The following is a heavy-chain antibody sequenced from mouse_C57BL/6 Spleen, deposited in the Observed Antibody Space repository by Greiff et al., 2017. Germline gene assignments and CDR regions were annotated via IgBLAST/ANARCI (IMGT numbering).Heavy chain of an antibody. Sequence: DVKLVESGGGLVKPGGSLKLFFVASGSTFSAFGMHWGRQAPEMGLAWVAYISSGSSTINYADTVKGRFTISRDNAKNTLYLQMTSLKSEDTAMYDCARPGTGYYFDYWGQGTTLTVSS. J-gene: IGHJ2*01. CDR1: GSTFSAFG. V-gene: IGHV5-17*03. CDR3: ARPGTGYYFDY. CDR2: ISSGSSTI. D-gene: IGHD4-1*01.